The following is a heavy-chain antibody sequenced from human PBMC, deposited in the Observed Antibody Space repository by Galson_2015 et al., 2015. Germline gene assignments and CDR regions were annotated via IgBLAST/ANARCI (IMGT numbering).Heavy chain of an antibody. V-gene: IGHV6-1*01. Sequence: CAISGDSVSSHSAAWNWIRRSRSRGREWLGRTYYRNKRTDDYAVSVKSRITINPDTSKNQFSLQLHTVTLEDTAVYYCARGPDFGGYYGSGDPFDYWAQGTLVTVSS. CDR2: TYYRNKRTD. J-gene: IGHJ4*02. CDR1: GDSVSSHSAA. D-gene: IGHD3-10*01. CDR3: ARGPDFGGYYGSGDPFDY.